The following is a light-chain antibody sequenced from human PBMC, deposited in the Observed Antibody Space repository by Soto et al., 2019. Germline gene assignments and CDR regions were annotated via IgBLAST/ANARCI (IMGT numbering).Light chain of an antibody. CDR3: QPYNNWPLT. Sequence: EIVLTQSPGTLSLSPGERATLSCRASPSVSGFTLAWYQHKPGQTPRLLIYDTSTRATGVPTRFSGSRSGAEFTLTINSLQSEDFAVYYCQPYNNWPLTFGGGTKVDIK. J-gene: IGKJ4*01. V-gene: IGKV3-15*01. CDR2: DTS. CDR1: PSVSGFT.